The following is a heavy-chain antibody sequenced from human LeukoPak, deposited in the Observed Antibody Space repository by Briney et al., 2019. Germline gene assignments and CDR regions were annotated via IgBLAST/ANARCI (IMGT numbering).Heavy chain of an antibody. J-gene: IGHJ4*02. V-gene: IGHV2-5*02. CDR2: TYWDDDK. CDR3: AHHLYSSSLFDY. D-gene: IGHD6-6*01. Sequence: SGPTLVKPTQTLTLTCTFSGFSLSTSGVGVGWIRQPPGKALEWLALTYWDDDKRYSPSLKCRLTITKDTSKNQVVLIMTNMDPVDTATYYCAHHLYSSSLFDYWGQGTLVTVSS. CDR1: GFSLSTSGVG.